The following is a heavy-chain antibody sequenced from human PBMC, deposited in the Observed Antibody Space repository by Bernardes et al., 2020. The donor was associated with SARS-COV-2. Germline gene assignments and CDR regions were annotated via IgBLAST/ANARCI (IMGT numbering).Heavy chain of an antibody. J-gene: IGHJ6*02. CDR1: GYTLPELS. V-gene: IGHV1-24*01. CDR2: FDPEDGET. Sequence: ASVKVSCKVSGYTLPELSMHWVRQAPGKGLEWMGGFDPEDGETIYAQEFQGRVTMTEDTSTDTAYMELSSLRSEDTAVYYCATGIAAAGTPTYYYYYYGMDVWGQGTTVTVSS. D-gene: IGHD6-13*01. CDR3: ATGIAAAGTPTYYYYYYGMDV.